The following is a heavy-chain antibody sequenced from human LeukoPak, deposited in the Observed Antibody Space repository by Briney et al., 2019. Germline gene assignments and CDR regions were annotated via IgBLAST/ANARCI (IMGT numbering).Heavy chain of an antibody. V-gene: IGHV3-23*01. CDR3: AKDHAWFGELLPNFDY. CDR2: ISGSGGST. Sequence: GGTLRLSCAASGFTFSSYAMSWVRQAPGKGLEWVSAISGSGGSTYYADSVKGRFTISRDNSKNTLYLQMNSLRAEDTAVYYCAKDHAWFGELLPNFDYWGQGTLVTVSS. CDR1: GFTFSSYA. D-gene: IGHD3-10*01. J-gene: IGHJ4*02.